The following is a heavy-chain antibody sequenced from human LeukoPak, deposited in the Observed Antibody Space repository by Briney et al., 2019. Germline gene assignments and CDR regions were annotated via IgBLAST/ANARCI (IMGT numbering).Heavy chain of an antibody. CDR1: SGSISSYY. CDR2: IYYSWST. V-gene: IGHV4-59*01. D-gene: IGHD7-27*01. J-gene: IGHJ4*02. Sequence: SETLSLTCTVSSGSISSYYWSWIRQPPGKGLEWIGNIYYSWSTNYNPSLKSRVTISVETSKNQFSLKVSSVTAADTAVYYCARGLGMSLQRSIMYYFDYWGQGTLVTVSS. CDR3: ARGLGMSLQRSIMYYFDY.